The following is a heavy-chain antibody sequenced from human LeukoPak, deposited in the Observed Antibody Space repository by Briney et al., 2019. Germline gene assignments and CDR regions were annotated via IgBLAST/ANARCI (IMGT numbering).Heavy chain of an antibody. CDR3: ASAGPDPVYSSSWYLGY. Sequence: SVKVSCKASGGTFSSYAISWVRQAPGQGLEWMGGIIPIFGTANYAQKFQGRVTMTRDTSTSTVYMELSSLRSEDTAVYYCASAGPDPVYSSSWYLGYWGQGTLVTVSS. D-gene: IGHD6-13*01. J-gene: IGHJ4*02. V-gene: IGHV1-69*05. CDR1: GGTFSSYA. CDR2: IIPIFGTA.